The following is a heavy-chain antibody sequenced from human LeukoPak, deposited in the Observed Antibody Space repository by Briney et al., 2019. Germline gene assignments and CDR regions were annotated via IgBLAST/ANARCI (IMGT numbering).Heavy chain of an antibody. CDR1: GGSISSSSYY. CDR3: ASLDIVVVPAAILGFAGFDY. J-gene: IGHJ4*02. Sequence: SETLSLTCTVSGGSISSSSYYWGWIRQPPGKGLEWIGSIYYSGSTYYNPSLKSRVTISVDTSKNQFSLKLSSVTAADTAVYYCASLDIVVVPAAILGFAGFDYWGQGTLVTVSS. CDR2: IYYSGST. V-gene: IGHV4-39*01. D-gene: IGHD2-2*02.